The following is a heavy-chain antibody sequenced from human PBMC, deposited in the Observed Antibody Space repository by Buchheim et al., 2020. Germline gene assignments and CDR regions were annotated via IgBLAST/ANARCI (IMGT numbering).Heavy chain of an antibody. D-gene: IGHD3-3*01. CDR2: IYYSGST. J-gene: IGHJ4*02. Sequence: QVQLQESGPGLVKPSQTLSLTCTVSGGSISSGDYYWSWIRQPPGKGLEWIGYIYYSGSTYYNPSLKSRVTISVDTSKNQFSLKLSSVTAADTAVYYCARGHYDFWSGYLNYNLYYFDYWGQGTL. CDR3: ARGHYDFWSGYLNYNLYYFDY. CDR1: GGSISSGDYY. V-gene: IGHV4-30-4*01.